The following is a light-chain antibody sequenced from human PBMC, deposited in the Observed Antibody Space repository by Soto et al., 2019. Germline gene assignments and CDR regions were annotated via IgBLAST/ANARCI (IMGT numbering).Light chain of an antibody. CDR2: GAS. CDR1: QSVSNNY. Sequence: EIVFTHSPFTLSLSPVERATLSFMASQSVSNNYLLWYQKKPGQPPRLLIYGASNSDTGIPDRFSGSGSGIDFTLTISRLEPEDFAVYYRQQSGSSGKFGQGTKVDI. CDR3: QQSGSSGK. J-gene: IGKJ1*01. V-gene: IGKV3-20*01.